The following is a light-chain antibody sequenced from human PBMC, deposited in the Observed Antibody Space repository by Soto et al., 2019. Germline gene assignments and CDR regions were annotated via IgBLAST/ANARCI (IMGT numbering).Light chain of an antibody. CDR1: QSISSW. CDR2: DAS. V-gene: IGKV1-5*01. CDR3: QQYNSYSPT. Sequence: DIQMTQPPSTLSASVGDRVTITWRASQSISSWLAWYQHKPGTAPKLLTYDASSLESAVPSRFSRSASGTEFTLTTSSLQPDDFATYHCQQYNSYSPTFGQGTKVDLK. J-gene: IGKJ1*01.